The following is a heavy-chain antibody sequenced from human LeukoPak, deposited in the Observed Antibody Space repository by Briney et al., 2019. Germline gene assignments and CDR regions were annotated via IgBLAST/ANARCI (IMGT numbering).Heavy chain of an antibody. CDR1: GYTFTGQD. V-gene: IGHV1-2*02. CDR2: INPNTGDT. Sequence: ASVKVSCKASGYTFTGQDMYWVRQAPGQGLEWMGWINPNTGDTNYAQKFQGRVTMTRDTTISTAYMELSRPTSDDTAVYYCASYPRYSSSPPFDYWGQGTLVTVSS. J-gene: IGHJ4*02. CDR3: ASYPRYSSSPPFDY. D-gene: IGHD6-19*01.